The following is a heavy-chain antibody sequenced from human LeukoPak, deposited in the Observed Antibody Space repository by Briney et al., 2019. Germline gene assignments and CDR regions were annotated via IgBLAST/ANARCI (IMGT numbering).Heavy chain of an antibody. CDR3: AKERGGEFDY. CDR1: GFTFSSYG. J-gene: IGHJ4*02. CDR2: ISSGGNT. Sequence: GGSLRLSCAASGFTFSSYGMSWVRQAPGKGLEWVSAISSGGNTYYADPVKGRFTISRDNSKNSLYLQMNSLRAEDTAVYYCAKERGGEFDYWGQGTLVTVSS. D-gene: IGHD2-21*01. V-gene: IGHV3-23*01.